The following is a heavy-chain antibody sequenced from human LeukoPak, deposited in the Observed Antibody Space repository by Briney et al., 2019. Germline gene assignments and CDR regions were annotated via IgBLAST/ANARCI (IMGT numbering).Heavy chain of an antibody. J-gene: IGHJ4*02. CDR3: ANDLGWIQLNLG. CDR1: GFSFSNYG. CDR2: ITGNGATT. V-gene: IGHV3-23*01. Sequence: PGGSLRLSCAASGFSFSNYGMNWVRQAPGKGLEWVSGITGNGATTYYADSVKGRFTISRDNSRNTVYLQTNSLRAEDTAVYYCANDLGWIQLNLGRGQGTLVTVSS. D-gene: IGHD5-18*01.